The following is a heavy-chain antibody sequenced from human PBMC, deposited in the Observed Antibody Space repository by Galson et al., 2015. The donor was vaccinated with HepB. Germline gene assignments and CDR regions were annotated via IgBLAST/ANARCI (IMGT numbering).Heavy chain of an antibody. V-gene: IGHV3-21*01. CDR3: ARLKTNVLITPNLDF. CDR2: ISSGSSNI. Sequence: SLRLSCAASGFTFSSYSMNWVRQAPGKGLEWVSFISSGSSNIYYADSVKGRFTISRDNAKNSLHLQMNSLRAEDTAVYYCARLKTNVLITPNLDFWGQGTLVTVSS. D-gene: IGHD3-3*01. CDR1: GFTFSSYS. J-gene: IGHJ4*02.